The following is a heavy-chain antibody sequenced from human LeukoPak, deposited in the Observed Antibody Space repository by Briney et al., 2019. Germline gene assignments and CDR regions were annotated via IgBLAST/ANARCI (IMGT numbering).Heavy chain of an antibody. CDR3: TRRVDYYDSSDY. CDR2: IRSKANSYAT. CDR1: GLTFSGSA. V-gene: IGHV3-73*01. Sequence: GGSLRLSCAASGLTFSGSAMHWVRQASGKGLEWVGRIRSKANSYATAYAASVKGRFTISRDDSKNTAYLQMNSLKTEDTAVYYCTRRVDYYDSSDYWGQGTLVTVSS. D-gene: IGHD3-22*01. J-gene: IGHJ4*02.